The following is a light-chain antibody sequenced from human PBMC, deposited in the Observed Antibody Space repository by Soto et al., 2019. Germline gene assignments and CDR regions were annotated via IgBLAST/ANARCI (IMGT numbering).Light chain of an antibody. J-gene: IGKJ3*01. CDR3: QHFDSLPLS. Sequence: DIQMTQSPPSLSASVGDRVTITCQASQDISNYLNWYQQKLGKAPKLLIYDASNLETGVSSRFSGSGSGTDFTLTISSLQLEDSATYYCQHFDSLPLSFGPGTKVQIK. V-gene: IGKV1-33*01. CDR1: QDISNY. CDR2: DAS.